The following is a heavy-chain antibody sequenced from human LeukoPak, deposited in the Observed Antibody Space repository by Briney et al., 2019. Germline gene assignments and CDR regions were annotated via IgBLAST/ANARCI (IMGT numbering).Heavy chain of an antibody. D-gene: IGHD3-3*01. CDR2: ISSSSSYI. CDR1: GFTFSSYS. CDR3: VGHEVRFLEWPYYYYMDV. V-gene: IGHV3-21*01. Sequence: GGSLRLSCAASGFTFSSYSMNWVRQAPGKGLEWVSSISSSSSYIYYADSVKGRFTISRDNAKNSLYLQMNSLRAEDTAVYYCVGHEVRFLEWPYYYYMDVWGKGTTVTVSS. J-gene: IGHJ6*03.